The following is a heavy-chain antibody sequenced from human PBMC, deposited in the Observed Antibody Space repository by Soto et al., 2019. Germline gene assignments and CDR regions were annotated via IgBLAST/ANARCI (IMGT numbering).Heavy chain of an antibody. V-gene: IGHV4-34*01. Sequence: QVQLQQWGAGLLKPSETLSLTCAVYGGSFSGYYWSWIRQPPGKGLEWIGEINHSGSTNYNPSLKSRVTISVDPSRNQFSRKLSSVTAADTAVYYCARILWFGALPRDYWGQGTLVTVSS. J-gene: IGHJ4*02. CDR1: GGSFSGYY. D-gene: IGHD3-10*01. CDR3: ARILWFGALPRDY. CDR2: INHSGST.